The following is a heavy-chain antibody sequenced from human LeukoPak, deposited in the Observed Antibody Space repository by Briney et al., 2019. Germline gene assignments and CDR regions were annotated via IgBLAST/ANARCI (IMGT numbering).Heavy chain of an antibody. V-gene: IGHV3-9*01. CDR2: INWNSDSI. CDR1: GFIFSSYG. J-gene: IGHJ4*02. Sequence: GGSLRLSCAASGFIFSSYGMHWVRQVPGKCLEWVSGINWNSDSIGYAVRGRFTISRDNAKNSLYLQMNSLRVEDTALYYCVTNGGGDSGYGNFDYWGQGTLVTVSS. CDR3: VTNGGGDSGYGNFDY. D-gene: IGHD5-12*01.